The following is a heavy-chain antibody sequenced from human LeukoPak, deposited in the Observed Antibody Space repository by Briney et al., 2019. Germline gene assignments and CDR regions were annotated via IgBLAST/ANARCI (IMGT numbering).Heavy chain of an antibody. J-gene: IGHJ4*02. D-gene: IGHD6-19*01. CDR3: AKDSDPGYSSGWYGAYYFDY. Sequence: EGSLRLSCAASGFTFSSYAMSWVRQAPGKGLEWVSAISGSGGSTYYADSVKGRFTISRDNSKNTLYLQMNSLRAEDTAVYYCAKDSDPGYSSGWYGAYYFDYWGQGTLVTVSS. CDR2: ISGSGGST. CDR1: GFTFSSYA. V-gene: IGHV3-23*01.